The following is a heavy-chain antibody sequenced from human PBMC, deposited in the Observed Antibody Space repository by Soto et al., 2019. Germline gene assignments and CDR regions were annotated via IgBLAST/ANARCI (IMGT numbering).Heavy chain of an antibody. J-gene: IGHJ4*02. D-gene: IGHD2-8*01. V-gene: IGHV1-58*01. CDR2: VAVGSGYT. CDR3: AADATAWQQMVPSDY. Sequence: ASVKVSCKASGFTFTSSAFQWVRQARGQRLEWIGWVAVGSGYTNYAQRFQDRVTLTRDMSTATTYMELSRLTSEDTAIYYCAADATAWQQMVPSDYWGQGTLVTVSS. CDR1: GFTFTSSA.